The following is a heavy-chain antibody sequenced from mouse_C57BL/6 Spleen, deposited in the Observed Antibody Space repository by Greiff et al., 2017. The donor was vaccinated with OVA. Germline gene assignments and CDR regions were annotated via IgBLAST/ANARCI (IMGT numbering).Heavy chain of an antibody. CDR3: ARLLQEVFAY. CDR2: IHPNSGST. CDR1: GYTFTSYW. Sequence: QVQLKQPGAELVKPGASVKLSCKASGYTFTSYWMHWVKQRPGQGLEWIGMIHPNSGSTNYNEKFKSKATLTVDKSSSTAYMQLSSLTSEDSAVYYCARLLQEVFAYWGQGTLVTVSA. V-gene: IGHV1-64*01. J-gene: IGHJ3*01. D-gene: IGHD1-1*01.